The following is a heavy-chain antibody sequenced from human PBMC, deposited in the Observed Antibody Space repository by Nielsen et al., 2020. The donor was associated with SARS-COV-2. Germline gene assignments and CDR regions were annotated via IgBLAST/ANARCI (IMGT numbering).Heavy chain of an antibody. CDR1: GGSLGGYY. CDR2: INYSGRT. J-gene: IGHJ4*02. D-gene: IGHD3-10*01. Sequence: SETLSLTCDVSGGSLGGYYWAWIRQSPGKGLEYIGEINYSGRTTYNPSLKSRATVSIDTSKNQFSLKLGSVTAADTAVYYCAREVAGDDFDSWGQGTVVTVSS. V-gene: IGHV4-34*01. CDR3: AREVAGDDFDS.